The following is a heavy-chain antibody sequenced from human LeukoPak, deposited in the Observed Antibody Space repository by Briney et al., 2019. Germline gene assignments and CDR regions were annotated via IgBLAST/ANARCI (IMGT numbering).Heavy chain of an antibody. CDR2: IIPTFGTA. Sequence: SVKVSCKASGGTFSSYAISWVRQAPGQGLEWMGGIIPTFGTANYAQKFQGRVTITADESTSTAYMELSSLRSEDTAVYYCAREYQLPDYYYYMDVWGKGTTVTVSS. CDR1: GGTFSSYA. D-gene: IGHD2-2*01. J-gene: IGHJ6*03. CDR3: AREYQLPDYYYYMDV. V-gene: IGHV1-69*13.